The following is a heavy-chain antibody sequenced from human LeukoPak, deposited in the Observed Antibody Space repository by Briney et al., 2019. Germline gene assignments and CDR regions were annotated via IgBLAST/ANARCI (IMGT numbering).Heavy chain of an antibody. CDR2: ISYDGSNK. CDR3: AKESSDGLDY. CDR1: GFTFSSYG. V-gene: IGHV3-30*18. D-gene: IGHD2-2*01. J-gene: IGHJ4*02. Sequence: QPGRSLRLSCAASGFTFSSYGMHWVRQAPGKGLEWVAVISYDGSNKYYADSVKGRFTISRDNSKNTLYLQMNSLRAEDTAVYYCAKESSDGLDYWGQGTLVTVSS.